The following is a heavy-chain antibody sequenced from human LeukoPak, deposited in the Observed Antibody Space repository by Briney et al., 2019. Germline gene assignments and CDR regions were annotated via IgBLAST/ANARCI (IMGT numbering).Heavy chain of an antibody. D-gene: IGHD2-2*01. J-gene: IGHJ3*02. Sequence: PSGTLSLTCAVSGGSISSSNWWSWVRQPPGKGLEWIGEIYHSGSTNYNPSLKSRVTISVDKSKNQFSLKLSSVTAADTAVYYCARRYCSSTSCYPDAFDIWGQGTMVTVSS. CDR2: IYHSGST. V-gene: IGHV4-4*02. CDR1: GGSISSSNW. CDR3: ARRYCSSTSCYPDAFDI.